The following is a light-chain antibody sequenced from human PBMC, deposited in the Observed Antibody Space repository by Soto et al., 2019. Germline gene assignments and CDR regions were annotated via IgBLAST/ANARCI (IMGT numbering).Light chain of an antibody. CDR3: GADQGSGSIFV. Sequence: QLVLTQPPSASASLGASVTLTCTLSSGYNNYKVDWYQQRPGKGPRFVMRVGTGGIVGSKGDGIPDRFSVLGLGLNRYLTIKNIQEEDESDYLCGADQGSGSIFVVGGGIKLTVL. V-gene: IGLV9-49*01. J-gene: IGLJ2*01. CDR2: VGTGGIVG. CDR1: SGYNNYK.